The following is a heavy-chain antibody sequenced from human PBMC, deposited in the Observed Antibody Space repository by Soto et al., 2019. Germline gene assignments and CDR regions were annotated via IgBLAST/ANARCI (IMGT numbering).Heavy chain of an antibody. Sequence: GASVKVSCKASGGTFSSYAISWVRQALGQGLEWMGGIIPIFGTANYVQKFQGRVTITAGESTSTAYMELSSLRSEDTAVYYCARDRGELNFDYWGQGTLGAVAS. CDR3: ARDRGELNFDY. CDR2: IIPIFGTA. V-gene: IGHV1-69*13. CDR1: GGTFSSYA. J-gene: IGHJ4*02. D-gene: IGHD1-26*01.